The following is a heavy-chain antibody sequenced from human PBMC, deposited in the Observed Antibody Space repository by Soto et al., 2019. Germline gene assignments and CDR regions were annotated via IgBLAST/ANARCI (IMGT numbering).Heavy chain of an antibody. J-gene: IGHJ5*02. D-gene: IGHD1-26*01. CDR2: ISGSGDST. V-gene: IGHV3-23*01. CDR1: GFTFSSYA. CDR3: ARRGSGSYYES. Sequence: EVQLLESGGGLVQPGGSLRLSCAASGFTFSSYAMRWVRQAPVKGLEWVSAISGSGDSTYYADSVKGRFTISRDNSKNTLYLQMNSLRAEDTAVYYCARRGSGSYYESWGQGTLVTVSS.